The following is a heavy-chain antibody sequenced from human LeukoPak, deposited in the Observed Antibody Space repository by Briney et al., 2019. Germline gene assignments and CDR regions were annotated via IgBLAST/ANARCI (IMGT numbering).Heavy chain of an antibody. J-gene: IGHJ4*02. D-gene: IGHD6-19*01. Sequence: GGSLRLSCAASGFTFSSYSMNSVRQAPGEGLEWVSAISGSGDSTYYAGSVKGRFTISRDNSKNTLYLQINSMRAQDPAVYYCAKHGEYSSGWYGGFDYWGQGILVSVSS. CDR2: ISGSGDST. CDR3: AKHGEYSSGWYGGFDY. V-gene: IGHV3-23*01. CDR1: GFTFSSYS.